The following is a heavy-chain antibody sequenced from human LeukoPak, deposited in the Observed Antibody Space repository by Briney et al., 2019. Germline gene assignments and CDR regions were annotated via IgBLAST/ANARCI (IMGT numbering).Heavy chain of an antibody. CDR3: ARVGYDFWSGYHIFVDY. D-gene: IGHD3-3*01. CDR2: IKQDGSEK. CDR1: GLTFSSYW. J-gene: IGHJ4*02. Sequence: GGSLRLSCAASGLTFSSYWMSWVRQAPGKGLEWVANIKQDGSEKYYVDSVKGRFTISRDNAKNSLYLQMNSLRAEDTAVYYCARVGYDFWSGYHIFVDYWGQGTLVTVSS. V-gene: IGHV3-7*01.